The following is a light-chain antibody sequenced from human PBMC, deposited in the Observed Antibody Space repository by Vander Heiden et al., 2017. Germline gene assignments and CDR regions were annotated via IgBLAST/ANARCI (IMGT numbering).Light chain of an antibody. CDR2: GAS. CDR1: QAINNY. Sequence: RVTITCRASQAINNYLAWFQQKPGKAPKSLIYGASSLQSGVPSKFSGRRSGTDCTLTINSLQAEDFATYYCQQYHSYPFTFGQGTRLEIK. CDR3: QQYHSYPFT. V-gene: IGKV1-16*02. J-gene: IGKJ5*01.